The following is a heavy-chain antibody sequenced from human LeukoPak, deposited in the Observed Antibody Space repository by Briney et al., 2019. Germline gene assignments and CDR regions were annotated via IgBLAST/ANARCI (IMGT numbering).Heavy chain of an antibody. D-gene: IGHD3-10*01. J-gene: IGHJ4*02. V-gene: IGHV3-23*01. CDR3: AKGLRGYYYGYGIAY. CDR2: ISGSGGST. Sequence: GGSLRLSCAASGFTFSSYAMSWVRQAPGKGLEWVSAISGSGGSTYYADSVKGRFTISRDNSKNTLYLQMNSLRAEDTAVYYCAKGLRGYYYGYGIAYWGQGTLVTVSS. CDR1: GFTFSSYA.